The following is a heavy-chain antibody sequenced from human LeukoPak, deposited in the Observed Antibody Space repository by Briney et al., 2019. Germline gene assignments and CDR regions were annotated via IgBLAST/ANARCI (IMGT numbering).Heavy chain of an antibody. V-gene: IGHV3-33*01. D-gene: IGHD3-9*01. CDR1: GFTFSSYG. CDR2: IWYDGSNK. CDR3: ARDYDILTGGYFDY. J-gene: IGHJ4*02. Sequence: GGSLRLSCAASGFTFSSYGMHWVRQAPGKGLEWMAVIWYDGSNKYYADSVKGRFTISRDNSKNTLYLQMNSLRAEDTAVYYCARDYDILTGGYFDYWGQGTLVTVSS.